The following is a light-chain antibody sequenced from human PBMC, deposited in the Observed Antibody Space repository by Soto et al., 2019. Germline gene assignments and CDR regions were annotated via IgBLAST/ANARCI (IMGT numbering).Light chain of an antibody. CDR2: GAS. J-gene: IGKJ3*01. CDR3: QQYNNSPFT. Sequence: EIEMTQSPATLSVSPGERATLSCRASQSVSTNLAWYQQKPGQAPRLLIYGASTRAIGIPARFSGSGSGTEFTLTISSLQSEDFAVYYCQQYNNSPFTFGPGTKVDIK. CDR1: QSVSTN. V-gene: IGKV3-15*01.